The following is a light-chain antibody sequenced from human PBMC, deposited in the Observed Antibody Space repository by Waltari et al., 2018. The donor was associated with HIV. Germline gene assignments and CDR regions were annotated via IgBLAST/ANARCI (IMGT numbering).Light chain of an antibody. CDR3: SSYTITTAIV. V-gene: IGLV2-14*01. CDR2: EVT. CDR1: NSDVGAYHY. Sequence: QSALTQPASVSGSPGQSLTISCTGPNSDVGAYHYVSWYQQHPGKAPKLLIYEVTNRPPGISNRFSGSTSGNTASMTISGLQPEDEADYYCSSYTITTAIVFGGGTKLTVL. J-gene: IGLJ2*01.